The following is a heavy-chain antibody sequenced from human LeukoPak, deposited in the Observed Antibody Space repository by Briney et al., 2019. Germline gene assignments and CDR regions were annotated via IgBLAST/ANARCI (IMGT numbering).Heavy chain of an antibody. CDR1: GFTFSHYW. V-gene: IGHV3-74*01. D-gene: IGHD1-1*01. CDR3: AWDGSLPDY. J-gene: IGHJ4*02. Sequence: PGGSLRLSCAASGFTFSHYWMHWVRQVPGKGLVWVSRIHGDGSSPIYADSVKGRFTISRDNAKNTLYLQMNSLGVEDGGIYYCAWDGSLPDYWGQGTLVTVSS. CDR2: IHGDGSSP.